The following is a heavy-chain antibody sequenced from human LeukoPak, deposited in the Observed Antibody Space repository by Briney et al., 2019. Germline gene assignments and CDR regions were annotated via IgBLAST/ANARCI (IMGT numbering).Heavy chain of an antibody. V-gene: IGHV3-66*01. Sequence: GGSLRLSCAASGFTVSNNYMTWVRQASGKGLEWVSVIYSGNRTKYADSVKGRFIISRDNSRNTLLFQMNSLRAEDTAVYYCARGAYYFDYWGQGTLVTVSS. J-gene: IGHJ4*02. CDR3: ARGAYYFDY. CDR1: GFTVSNNY. CDR2: IYSGNRT.